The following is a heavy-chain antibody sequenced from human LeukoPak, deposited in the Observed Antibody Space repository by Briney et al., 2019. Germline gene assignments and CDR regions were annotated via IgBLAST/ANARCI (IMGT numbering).Heavy chain of an antibody. V-gene: IGHV4-59*01. J-gene: IGHJ4*02. CDR3: ASSWGDHVPDYFDY. CDR1: GGSISSYY. Sequence: SETLSLTCTVSGGSISSYYWSWIRQPPGKGLEWIGYIYYSGSTNYNPSLKRRVTISVDTSKHQFSLKLSSVTAADTAVYYCASSWGDHVPDYFDYWGQGPLVTVSS. CDR2: IYYSGST. D-gene: IGHD2-15*01.